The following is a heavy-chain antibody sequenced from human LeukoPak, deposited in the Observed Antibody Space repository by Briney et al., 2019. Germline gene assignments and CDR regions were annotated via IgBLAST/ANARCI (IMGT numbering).Heavy chain of an antibody. D-gene: IGHD3-3*01. Sequence: VSVKVSCKASGYIFNDYYMHWVRQAPGQGLEWMGWINPNSDFTNYAQKFQGRVSMTRDMSISTAYMELSSLRSDDTAVYYCARDKSTTVRFLQYYWGQGTLVTVSS. J-gene: IGHJ4*02. CDR3: ARDKSTTVRFLQYY. CDR1: GYIFNDYY. V-gene: IGHV1-2*02. CDR2: INPNSDFT.